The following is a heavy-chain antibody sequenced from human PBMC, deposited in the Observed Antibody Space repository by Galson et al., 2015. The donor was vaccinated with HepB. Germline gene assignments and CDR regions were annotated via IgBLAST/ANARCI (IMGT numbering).Heavy chain of an antibody. J-gene: IGHJ3*02. Sequence: SLRLSCAASGFTFSNAWMSWVRQAPGKGLEWVGRIKSKTDGGTTDYAAPVKGRFTISRDDSKNTLYLQMNSLKTEDTAVYYCTTEVVQERITMVRGVKKRFDIWGQGTMVTVSS. CDR1: GFTFSNAW. CDR2: IKSKTDGGTT. CDR3: TTEVVQERITMVRGVKKRFDI. D-gene: IGHD3-10*01. V-gene: IGHV3-15*01.